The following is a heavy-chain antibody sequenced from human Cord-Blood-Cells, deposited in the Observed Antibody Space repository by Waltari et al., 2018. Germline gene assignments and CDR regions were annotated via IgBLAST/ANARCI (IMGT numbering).Heavy chain of an antibody. CDR1: GFTFGDYA. D-gene: IGHD6-19*01. Sequence: EVQLVESGGGLVQPGRSLRLSCTASGFTFGDYAMSWFRQAPGKGLEWVGFIRNKAYGGTTEYAASVKGRFTISRDDSKSIAYLQMNSLKTEDTAVYYCTRDADSSGWYVDYWGQGTLVTVSS. J-gene: IGHJ4*02. CDR2: IRNKAYGGTT. V-gene: IGHV3-49*03. CDR3: TRDADSSGWYVDY.